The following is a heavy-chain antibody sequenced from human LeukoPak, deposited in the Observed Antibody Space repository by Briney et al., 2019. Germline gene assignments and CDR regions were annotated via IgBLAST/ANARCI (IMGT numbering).Heavy chain of an antibody. CDR2: INSDESST. V-gene: IGHV3-74*01. D-gene: IGHD2-21*02. Sequence: GGSLRLSCAAFGFTFSSYWMHWVRQAPGKGLVWVSRINSDESSTSYADSVKGRFTVSRDNAKNTLYLQMNSLRAEDTAVYYCVRAEVTMYYFDYWGQGTLVTVSS. J-gene: IGHJ4*02. CDR3: VRAEVTMYYFDY. CDR1: GFTFSSYW.